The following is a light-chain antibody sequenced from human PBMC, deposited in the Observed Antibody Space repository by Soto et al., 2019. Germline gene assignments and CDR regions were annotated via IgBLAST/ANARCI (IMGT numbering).Light chain of an antibody. CDR1: QSVSSN. Sequence: EIVMTQSPATLSVSPGERATLSCRASQSVSSNLAWYQQKPGQAPRLLIYGASTRATGFPARFSGSGSGTEFTLTISSLRSEDFAVYYCQHYNNWPWTFGRGTKVEIK. CDR3: QHYNNWPWT. CDR2: GAS. V-gene: IGKV3-15*01. J-gene: IGKJ1*01.